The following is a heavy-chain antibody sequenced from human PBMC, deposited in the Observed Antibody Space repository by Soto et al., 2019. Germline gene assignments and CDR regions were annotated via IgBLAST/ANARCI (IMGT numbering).Heavy chain of an antibody. CDR2: IKPDGSEE. V-gene: IGHV3-7*01. Sequence: EVHLLESGGGLVQPGGSLRLSCAASGFTFSNYWMSWVRKAPGKGLEWVASIKPDGSEEYYVDSVKGRFTISRDNAQKSLFLQMNSLRAEDTAVYYCARRGQKSGSYASWGQGTLVTVSS. CDR1: GFTFSNYW. D-gene: IGHD1-26*01. CDR3: ARRGQKSGSYAS. J-gene: IGHJ5*02.